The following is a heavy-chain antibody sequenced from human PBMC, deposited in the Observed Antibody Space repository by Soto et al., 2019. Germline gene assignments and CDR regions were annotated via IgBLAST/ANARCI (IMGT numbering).Heavy chain of an antibody. D-gene: IGHD6-19*01. CDR2: IKQDGSEK. Sequence: GGSLRLSCAASGFTFSSYWMSWVRQAPGKGLEWVADIKQDGSEKYYVHSVKGRFTISRDNAKNTLYLKMNSVRAEDRAVYYWARDRAVARVDAFDIWGQGTMVTVSS. CDR1: GFTFSSYW. J-gene: IGHJ3*02. CDR3: ARDRAVARVDAFDI. V-gene: IGHV3-7*01.